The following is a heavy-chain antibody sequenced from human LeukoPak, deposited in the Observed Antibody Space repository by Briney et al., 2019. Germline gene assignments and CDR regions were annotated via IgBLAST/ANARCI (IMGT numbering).Heavy chain of an antibody. D-gene: IGHD6-19*01. CDR3: ARDKWGAVAGLDY. CDR1: GFTVSSNY. Sequence: GGSLRLSCAASGFTVSSNYMSWVRQAPGKGLEWVSVIYSGGSTYYADSVKGRFTISRDNSKNTLYLQMNSLRVEDTAVYYCARDKWGAVAGLDYWGQGTLVTVSS. V-gene: IGHV3-53*01. J-gene: IGHJ4*02. CDR2: IYSGGST.